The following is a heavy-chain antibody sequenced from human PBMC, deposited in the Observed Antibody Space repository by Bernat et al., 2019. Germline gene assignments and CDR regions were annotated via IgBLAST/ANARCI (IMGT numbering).Heavy chain of an antibody. V-gene: IGHV4-39*01. CDR3: ARERDYDYIWGSYRYTSSGGHFDY. Sequence: QLQLQESGPGLVKPSETLSLTCTVSGGSISSSSYYWGWIRQPPGKGLEWIGSIYYSGSTYYNPSLKSRVTISVDTSKNQFSLKLSSVTAADTAVYYCARERDYDYIWGSYRYTSSGGHFDYWGQGTLVTVSS. CDR2: IYYSGST. D-gene: IGHD3-16*02. CDR1: GGSISSSSYY. J-gene: IGHJ4*02.